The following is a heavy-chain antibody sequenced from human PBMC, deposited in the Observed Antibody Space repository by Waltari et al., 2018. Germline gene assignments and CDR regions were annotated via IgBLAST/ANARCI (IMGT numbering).Heavy chain of an antibody. CDR1: GFTFSSYE. V-gene: IGHV3-48*03. J-gene: IGHJ6*02. CDR2: ISGSDSSR. D-gene: IGHD3-10*01. Sequence: EVQLVESGGGLVQPGGSLRLSCAASGFTFSSYEMNWVRQAPGKGVEWVSYISGSDSSRFYADSVRGQFTSSRDNAKNSLYLQMNSLRAEDTAVYYCARGGRSGLTAGTLEYYGLDLWGQGTTVTVSS. CDR3: ARGGRSGLTAGTLEYYGLDL.